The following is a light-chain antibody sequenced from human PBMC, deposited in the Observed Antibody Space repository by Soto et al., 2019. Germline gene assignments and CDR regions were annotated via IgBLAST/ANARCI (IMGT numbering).Light chain of an antibody. CDR3: QQYGSSPPYT. Sequence: EIVLTQSPGILSLSPGERATLSCRASQSVSSSYLAWYQQKPGQAPRLLIYGASNMATGIPDRFSASGSKTDFTLTISGLEPEDVAVYYCQQYGSSPPYTFGQGTKLEIK. J-gene: IGKJ2*01. CDR2: GAS. V-gene: IGKV3-20*01. CDR1: QSVSSSY.